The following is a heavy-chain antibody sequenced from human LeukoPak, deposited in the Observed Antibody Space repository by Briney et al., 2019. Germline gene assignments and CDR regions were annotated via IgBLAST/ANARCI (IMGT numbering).Heavy chain of an antibody. CDR3: AKHNQYSSSWYLSY. Sequence: GGSLRLSCAASGFTFSSYAMSWVRQAPGKGLEWVSTISGSGGSTYYADSVKGRFTISRDNSKNTLYLQMNSLRAEDTAVYYCAKHNQYSSSWYLSYWGQGTLVTVSS. J-gene: IGHJ4*02. V-gene: IGHV3-23*01. CDR1: GFTFSSYA. D-gene: IGHD6-13*01. CDR2: ISGSGGST.